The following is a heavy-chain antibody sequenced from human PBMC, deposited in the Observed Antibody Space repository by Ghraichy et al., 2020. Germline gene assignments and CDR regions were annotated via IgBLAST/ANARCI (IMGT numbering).Heavy chain of an antibody. CDR1: GGSISSNY. CDR2: IYYSGST. D-gene: IGHD2-15*01. CDR3: ARGKTGGSFYGNYFDF. V-gene: IGHV4-59*08. Sequence: SQILSLTCTVSGGSISSNYWSWIRQPPGKGLEWIGYIYYSGSTKYNPSLKSRVTISEDTSKNQFSLKLTSVTAADTAVYYCARGKTGGSFYGNYFDFWGQGTLVTVSS. J-gene: IGHJ4*02.